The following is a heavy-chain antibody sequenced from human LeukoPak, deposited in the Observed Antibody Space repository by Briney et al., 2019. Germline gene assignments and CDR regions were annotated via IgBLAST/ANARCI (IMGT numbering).Heavy chain of an antibody. CDR1: GDSISRSTYY. Sequence: PSETLSLTCTVSGDSISRSTYYWAWVRHPPGPGLEWIGSVYYGRSPYFNPSLESRATISVDTSKNHFSLKMSSVTAADTAVYYCARSSGTGTFSYWGQGTLVTVSS. V-gene: IGHV4-39*02. CDR2: VYYGRSP. J-gene: IGHJ4*02. D-gene: IGHD6-25*01. CDR3: ARSSGTGTFSY.